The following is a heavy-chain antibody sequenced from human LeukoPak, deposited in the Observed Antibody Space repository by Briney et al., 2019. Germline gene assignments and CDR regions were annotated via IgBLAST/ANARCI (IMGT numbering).Heavy chain of an antibody. V-gene: IGHV3-23*01. Sequence: GGSLRLSCAASGFTLSSYAMSWVRQAPGKGLQWLSGISSSGGSTYYVDSVKGRFTISTDNSKNTLYLQMNSLRAEDTAVYYCARANVWWLPRAFDYWGQGTLVTVSS. CDR3: ARANVWWLPRAFDY. D-gene: IGHD5-12*01. J-gene: IGHJ4*02. CDR1: GFTLSSYA. CDR2: ISSSGGST.